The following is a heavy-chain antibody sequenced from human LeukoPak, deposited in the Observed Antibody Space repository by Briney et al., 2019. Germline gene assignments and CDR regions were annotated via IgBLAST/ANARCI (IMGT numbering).Heavy chain of an antibody. D-gene: IGHD2-2*01. CDR2: SGWNSGSI. Sequence: PGGSLRLSCAASGFTFDDYAMHWVRQAPGKGLEWVSGSGWNSGSIGYADSVKGRFTISRDNAKKSLYLQMNSLRAEDTALYYCAKAHCSSTSCYVEYWGQGTLVTVSS. CDR1: GFTFDDYA. V-gene: IGHV3-9*01. CDR3: AKAHCSSTSCYVEY. J-gene: IGHJ4*02.